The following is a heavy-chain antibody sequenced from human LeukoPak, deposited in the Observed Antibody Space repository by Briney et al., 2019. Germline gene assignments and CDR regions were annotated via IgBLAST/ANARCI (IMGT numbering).Heavy chain of an antibody. J-gene: IGHJ4*02. CDR3: ARVRSSQADY. D-gene: IGHD3-16*01. V-gene: IGHV1-69*04. Sequence: SVKVSCKASGYTFTGYYMHWVRQAPGQGLEWMGRIIPILGIANYAQKFQGRVTITADKSTSTAYMELSSLRSEDTAVYYCARVRSSQADYWGQGTLVTVSS. CDR1: GYTFTGYY. CDR2: IIPILGIA.